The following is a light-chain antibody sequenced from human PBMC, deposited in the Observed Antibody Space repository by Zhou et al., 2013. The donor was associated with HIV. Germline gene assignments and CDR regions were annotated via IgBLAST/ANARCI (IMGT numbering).Light chain of an antibody. Sequence: DIQLTQSPSSLSASVGDRVTITCRASQSIDRYLNWYYQKPGKAPELLIYAASNLQSGVPSRFSGSGSGTAFTLTITGLQADDFGTYYCQQSYSSPVTFAQGTRL. V-gene: IGKV1-39*01. CDR3: QQSYSSPVT. CDR2: AAS. J-gene: IGKJ5*01. CDR1: QSIDRY.